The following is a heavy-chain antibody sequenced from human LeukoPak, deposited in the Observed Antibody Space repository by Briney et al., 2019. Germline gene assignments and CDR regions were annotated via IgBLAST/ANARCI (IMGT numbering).Heavy chain of an antibody. CDR1: GGTFSSYA. CDR2: IIPIFGTA. J-gene: IGHJ4*02. D-gene: IGHD3-9*01. CDR3: AREQYDILTGYYGGTFDY. Sequence: SVKVSCKASGGTFSSYAISWVRQAPGQGLEWMGGIIPIFGTANYAQKFQGRVTITADKSTSTAYMELSSLRSGDTAVYYCAREQYDILTGYYGGTFDYWGQGTLVTVSS. V-gene: IGHV1-69*06.